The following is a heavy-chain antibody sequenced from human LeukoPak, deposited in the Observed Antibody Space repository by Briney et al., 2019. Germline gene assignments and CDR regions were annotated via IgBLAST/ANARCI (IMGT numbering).Heavy chain of an antibody. Sequence: GGSLRLSCAASGFTVNNNYMSWFRRAPGKGLEWVSVIYSAGNTFYANSVKDRFIISRDNSKNTVVLQMYSLTDEDTAIYYCARDSYFGSRSYFSDLWGQGTLVSVSS. CDR3: ARDSYFGSRSYFSDL. J-gene: IGHJ5*02. V-gene: IGHV3-66*01. CDR1: GFTVNNNY. D-gene: IGHD3-10*01. CDR2: IYSAGNT.